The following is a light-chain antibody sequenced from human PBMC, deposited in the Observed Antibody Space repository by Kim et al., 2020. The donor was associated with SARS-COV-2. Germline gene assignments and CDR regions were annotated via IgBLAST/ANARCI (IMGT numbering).Light chain of an antibody. CDR2: DAT. CDR3: QQLSSLPRYI. V-gene: IGKV3-11*01. J-gene: IGKJ2*01. Sequence: LLRGERATLACTASQKFCGNLAWDQPKPGQAPRPLIFDATHLAACVPDRFSGSGSGTDFTLTIISLEPEDFSFYYCQQLSSLPRYIFGQGTKLEI. CDR1: QKFCGN.